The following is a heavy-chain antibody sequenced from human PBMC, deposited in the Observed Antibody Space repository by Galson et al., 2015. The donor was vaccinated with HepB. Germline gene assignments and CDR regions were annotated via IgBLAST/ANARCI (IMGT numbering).Heavy chain of an antibody. Sequence: SLRLSCAASGFTFSSYLMHWVRQAPGKGLEWLAYDGHSGDSYADSVRGRFTISRDNSKNTLYLQMNSLRAEDTALYYCAKAAGYYSYYGLDVWGQGTTVTVSS. CDR2: DGHSGD. CDR1: GFTFSSYL. D-gene: IGHD6-13*01. CDR3: AKAAGYYSYYGLDV. V-gene: IGHV3-33*06. J-gene: IGHJ6*02.